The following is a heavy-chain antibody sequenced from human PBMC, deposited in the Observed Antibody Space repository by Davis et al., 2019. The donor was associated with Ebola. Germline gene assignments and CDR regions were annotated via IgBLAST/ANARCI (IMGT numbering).Heavy chain of an antibody. D-gene: IGHD4-17*01. CDR3: ARAAYGDYANYYYYGMDV. CDR1: GGSISSYY. V-gene: IGHV4-59*01. J-gene: IGHJ6*02. CDR2: IYYSGST. Sequence: MPSETLSLTCTVSGGSISSYYWSWIRQPPGKGLEWIGYIYYSGSTNYNPSLKSRVTISVDTSKNQFSLKLSSVTAADTAVYYCARAAYGDYANYYYYGMDVWGQGTTVTVSS.